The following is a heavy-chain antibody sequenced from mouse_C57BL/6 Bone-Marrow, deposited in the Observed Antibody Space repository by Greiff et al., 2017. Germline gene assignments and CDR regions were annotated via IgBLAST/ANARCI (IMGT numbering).Heavy chain of an antibody. V-gene: IGHV14-4*01. CDR2: IDPENGDT. D-gene: IGHD1-1*01. CDR1: GFNIKDDY. Sequence: VQLKQSGAELVRPGASVKLSCTASGFNIKDDYMHWVQQRPEQGLEWIGWIDPENGDTEYASKFQGKATITADTSSNTAYLQLSSLTSEDTAVYYCTTDYGSLYWYFDVWGTGTTVTVSS. CDR3: TTDYGSLYWYFDV. J-gene: IGHJ1*03.